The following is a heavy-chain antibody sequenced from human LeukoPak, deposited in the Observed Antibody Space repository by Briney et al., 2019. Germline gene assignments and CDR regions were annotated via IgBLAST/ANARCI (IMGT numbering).Heavy chain of an antibody. CDR1: GFTFSDYY. V-gene: IGHV3-11*04. CDR2: ISSSGRTI. J-gene: IGHJ4*02. CDR3: ARTRFLESGY. D-gene: IGHD3-3*01. Sequence: PGGSLRLSCAASGFTFSDYYMSWLRQAPGKGLEWVSYISSSGRTIYYADSVKGRFTISRDNAKNSLYLQMNSLRAEDTAVYYCARTRFLESGYWGQGTLVTVSS.